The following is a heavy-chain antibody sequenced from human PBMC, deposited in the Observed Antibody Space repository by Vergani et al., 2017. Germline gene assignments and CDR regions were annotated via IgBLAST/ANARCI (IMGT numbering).Heavy chain of an antibody. Sequence: QVQLQQWGAGLLKPSETLSLTCAVYGGSFSGYYWSWIRQPPGKGLEWIGEINHSGSTNYNPSLKSIVTIALDTSNNQFSLKLSSVTAADTAGYYCARERVLPFWSGYRPDAFDIWGQGTMVTVSS. CDR3: ARERVLPFWSGYRPDAFDI. J-gene: IGHJ3*02. D-gene: IGHD3-3*01. CDR1: GGSFSGYY. CDR2: INHSGST. V-gene: IGHV4-34*01.